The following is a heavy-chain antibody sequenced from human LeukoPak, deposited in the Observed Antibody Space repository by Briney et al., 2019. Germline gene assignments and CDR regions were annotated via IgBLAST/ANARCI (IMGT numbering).Heavy chain of an antibody. CDR1: GFTFGNYW. Sequence: PGGSLRLSCAASGFTFGNYWMHWVRQTPGKGLVWVSRVNYDGSSISYADCVKGRFTISRDNAMNTLYLQMNGLGAEDTAVYYCVRDGLGSTPFDFWGQGTLVTVSS. D-gene: IGHD3/OR15-3a*01. CDR2: VNYDGSSI. J-gene: IGHJ4*02. V-gene: IGHV3-74*01. CDR3: VRDGLGSTPFDF.